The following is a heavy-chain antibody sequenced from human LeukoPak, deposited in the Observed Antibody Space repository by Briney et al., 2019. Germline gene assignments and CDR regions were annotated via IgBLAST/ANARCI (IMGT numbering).Heavy chain of an antibody. V-gene: IGHV4-34*01. CDR2: INHSGST. D-gene: IGHD2-2*01. CDR1: GGSFSGYY. CDR3: ARKGDIVVVPATFQIDP. Sequence: SYTLPLTCAVYGGSFSGYYWSWIRQPPGKGLEWIGEINHSGSTNYNPSLKSRVTISVDTSKNQFSLKLSSVNAADTAVYYCARKGDIVVVPATFQIDPWGQGTLVTVSS. J-gene: IGHJ5*02.